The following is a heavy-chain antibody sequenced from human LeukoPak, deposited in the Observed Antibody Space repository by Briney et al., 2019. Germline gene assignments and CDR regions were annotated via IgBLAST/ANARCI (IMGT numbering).Heavy chain of an antibody. V-gene: IGHV1-69*06. CDR3: ARGGSSYGSGSDTRNFDY. Sequence: SVTVSCNASGGSFCSYAFSWGRHPPPQGLVWMVGVIPIFGTANYTQTFQGRVTITADKSTSNAYMERRSLRSEDTGVYYCARGGSSYGSGSDTRNFDYWGQGTLVTVSS. D-gene: IGHD3-10*01. CDR1: GGSFCSYA. CDR2: VIPIFGTA. J-gene: IGHJ4*02.